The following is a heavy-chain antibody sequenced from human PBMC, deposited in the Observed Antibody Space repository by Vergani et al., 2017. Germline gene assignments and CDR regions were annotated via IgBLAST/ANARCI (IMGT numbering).Heavy chain of an antibody. CDR3: AKDRTYDILTGYYRQHDAFDI. Sequence: EVQLLESGGGLVQPGGSLRLSCAASGFTFSSYAMSWVRQAPGKGLEWVSAISGSGGSTYYADSVKGRFTISRDNSKNKLYLQMNSLRAEDTAVYYCAKDRTYDILTGYYRQHDAFDIWGQGTMVTVSS. V-gene: IGHV3-23*01. J-gene: IGHJ3*02. CDR1: GFTFSSYA. D-gene: IGHD3-9*01. CDR2: ISGSGGST.